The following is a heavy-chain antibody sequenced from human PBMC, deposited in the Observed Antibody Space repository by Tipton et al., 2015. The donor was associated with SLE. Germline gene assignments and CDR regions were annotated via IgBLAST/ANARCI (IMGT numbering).Heavy chain of an antibody. J-gene: IGHJ4*02. V-gene: IGHV1-2*02. D-gene: IGHD3-16*01. CDR2: INPNGGAT. CDR1: GYTFTDYY. Sequence: QLVQSGAEVKKPGASMKVSCRASGYTFTDYYIHWVRRAPGQGLEYMGWINPNGGATNYAQKLQGRVTMTTDTSTSTAYMELRSLRSADTAVYYCAIGVITRKYYFDYWGQGTLVTVSS. CDR3: AIGVITRKYYFDY.